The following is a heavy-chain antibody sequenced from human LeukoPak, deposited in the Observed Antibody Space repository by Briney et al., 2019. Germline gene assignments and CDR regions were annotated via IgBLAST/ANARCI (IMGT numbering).Heavy chain of an antibody. Sequence: GGSLRLSCAGSGFTFSTYGMSWVREAPNKGLEWLSTISGSGDSTYYADSVKGRFTISRDNSKNTLFLQMNSLRAEDTAIYYCAKWQYYVSGDDYWGQGILVTVSS. CDR2: ISGSGDST. J-gene: IGHJ4*02. CDR1: GFTFSTYG. V-gene: IGHV3-23*01. D-gene: IGHD3-10*01. CDR3: AKWQYYVSGDDY.